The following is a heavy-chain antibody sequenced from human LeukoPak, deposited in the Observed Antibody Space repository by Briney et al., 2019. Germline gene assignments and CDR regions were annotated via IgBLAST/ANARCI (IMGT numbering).Heavy chain of an antibody. J-gene: IGHJ4*02. V-gene: IGHV4-59*01. CDR1: GGSISSYY. CDR3: ARGPANDFWSGYYYGSFDY. D-gene: IGHD3-3*01. CDR2: IYYSGST. Sequence: SETLSLTCTVSGGSISSYYWSWIRQPPGKGLEWNGYIYYSGSTNYNPSLKSRVTISVDTSKNQFSLKLSSVTAADTAVYYCARGPANDFWSGYYYGSFDYWGQGTLVTVSS.